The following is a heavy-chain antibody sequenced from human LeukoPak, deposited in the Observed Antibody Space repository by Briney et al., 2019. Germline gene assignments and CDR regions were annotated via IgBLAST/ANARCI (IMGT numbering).Heavy chain of an antibody. CDR3: AKDVEGYYYDSSGYYYFPSWDY. J-gene: IGHJ4*02. CDR1: GFTFSSYA. V-gene: IGHV3-23*01. Sequence: GGSLRLSCAASGFTFSSYAMSWVRQAPGKGLEWVSAISGSGGSTYYADSVKGRFTISRDNSKNTLYLQMNSLRAEDTAVYYCAKDVEGYYYDSSGYYYFPSWDYWGQGTLVTVSS. D-gene: IGHD3-22*01. CDR2: ISGSGGST.